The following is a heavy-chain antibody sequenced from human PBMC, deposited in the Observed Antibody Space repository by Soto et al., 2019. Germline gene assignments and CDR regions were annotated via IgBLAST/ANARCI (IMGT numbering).Heavy chain of an antibody. CDR1: GFTFSSYG. V-gene: IGHV3-23*01. D-gene: IGHD6-19*01. CDR2: INGNGGNT. Sequence: GGSLRLSCAASGFTFSSYGMSWVRQAPGKGLEWVSSINGNGGNTYYADSVRGRFTISRDNSKNTLYLQMNSLRAEDTAVYYCAKRDTSGSYYFDYWGRGTLVTVSS. CDR3: AKRDTSGSYYFDY. J-gene: IGHJ4*02.